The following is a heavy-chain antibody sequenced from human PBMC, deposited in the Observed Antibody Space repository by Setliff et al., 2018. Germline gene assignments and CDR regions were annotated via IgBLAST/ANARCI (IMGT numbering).Heavy chain of an antibody. D-gene: IGHD1-1*01. Sequence: PGGSLRLSCVATGFSFRNCWASWVRQAPGKGLEWVASINPGGSEKYYVDSVRGRFSVSRDNSKKSVYLQINDLRAEDTALYFCAKGGDWDDQHYAFDIWGQGTMVTVSS. CDR1: GFSFRNCW. J-gene: IGHJ3*02. V-gene: IGHV3-7*03. CDR3: AKGGDWDDQHYAFDI. CDR2: INPGGSEK.